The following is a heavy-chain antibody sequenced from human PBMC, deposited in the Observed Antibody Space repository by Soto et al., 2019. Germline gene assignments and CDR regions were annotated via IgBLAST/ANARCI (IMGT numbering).Heavy chain of an antibody. CDR1: SVSISSSDL. Sequence: ASETMSLTCAVSSVSISSSDLWTWGRHPPGKGLEWIGEIYHSGSTNYNPSLKIRVTISVDKSKNQFSLKLSSVTAADTAVYYCASNYGSGIGYWGQGTLVTVSS. CDR2: IYHSGST. V-gene: IGHV4-4*02. D-gene: IGHD3-10*01. J-gene: IGHJ4*02. CDR3: ASNYGSGIGY.